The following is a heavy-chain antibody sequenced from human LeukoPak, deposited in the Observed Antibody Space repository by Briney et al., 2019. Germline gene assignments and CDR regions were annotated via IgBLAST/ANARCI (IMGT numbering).Heavy chain of an antibody. Sequence: GGSLRLSCAASGFTFSSYAMGWVRQAPGKGLEWVSAISGSGGSTYYADSVTGRFTTSRDNSKNTLYLQMNSLRAEDTAVYYCAKDGVTIFGVTFDPWGQGTLVTVSS. J-gene: IGHJ5*02. CDR2: ISGSGGST. CDR3: AKDGVTIFGVTFDP. V-gene: IGHV3-23*01. D-gene: IGHD3-3*01. CDR1: GFTFSSYA.